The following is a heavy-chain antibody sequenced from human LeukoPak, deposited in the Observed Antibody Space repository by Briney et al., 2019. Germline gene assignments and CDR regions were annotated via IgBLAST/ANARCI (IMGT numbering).Heavy chain of an antibody. J-gene: IGHJ4*02. CDR3: ARDQGTYYYNY. V-gene: IGHV3-48*04. Sequence: GGSLRLSCAASGFTFSSYSMNWVRQAPGKGLEWVSYISADTNTIYYADSVRGRFTISRDNAKMSLYLQMNSLRADDTAVYYCARDQGTYYYNYWGQGTLVTVSS. CDR1: GFTFSSYS. D-gene: IGHD3-10*01. CDR2: ISADTNTI.